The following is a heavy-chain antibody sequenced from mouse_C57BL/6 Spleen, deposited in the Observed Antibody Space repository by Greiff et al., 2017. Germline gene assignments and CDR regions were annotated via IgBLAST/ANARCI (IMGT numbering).Heavy chain of an antibody. D-gene: IGHD1-1*01. V-gene: IGHV3-6*01. CDR2: ISYDGSN. CDR1: GYSITSGYY. J-gene: IGHJ1*03. Sequence: EVKLQESGPGLVKPSQSLSLTCSVTGYSITSGYYWNWIRQFPGNKLEWMGYISYDGSNNYNPSLKNRISITRDTSKNQFVLKLNSVTTEDTATYYCARVEVANWYFDVWGTGTTVTVSS. CDR3: ARVEVANWYFDV.